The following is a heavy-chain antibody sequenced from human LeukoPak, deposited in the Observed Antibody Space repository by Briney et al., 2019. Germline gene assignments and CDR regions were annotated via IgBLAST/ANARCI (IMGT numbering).Heavy chain of an antibody. CDR2: IWYDGSNK. J-gene: IGHJ4*02. V-gene: IGHV3-33*01. CDR3: AREYDSLDY. Sequence: SCKASGYTFSNYGVTWVRQAPGKGLEWVAVIWYDGSNKYYADSVKGRFTISRDNSKNTLYLQMNSLRAEDTAVYYCAREYDSLDYWGQGTLVTVSS. CDR1: GYTFSNYG. D-gene: IGHD2-21*02.